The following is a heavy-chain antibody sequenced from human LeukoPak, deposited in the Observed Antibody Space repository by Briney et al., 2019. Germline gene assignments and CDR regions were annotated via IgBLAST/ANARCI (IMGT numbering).Heavy chain of an antibody. J-gene: IGHJ4*02. CDR3: ARDLKMGYSSGRYSWGTGSSNDY. Sequence: ASVKVSCKASGYTFTGYYMHWVRQAPVQGLEWMGWINPNSGGTNYAQKFQGRVTMTRDTSISTAYMELSRLRSDDTAVYYCARDLKMGYSSGRYSWGTGSSNDYWGQGTLVTVSS. V-gene: IGHV1-2*02. CDR2: INPNSGGT. CDR1: GYTFTGYY. D-gene: IGHD6-19*01.